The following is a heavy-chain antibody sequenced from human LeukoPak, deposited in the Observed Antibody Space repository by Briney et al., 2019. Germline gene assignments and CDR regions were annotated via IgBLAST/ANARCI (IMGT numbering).Heavy chain of an antibody. D-gene: IGHD1-1*01. J-gene: IGHJ5*01. CDR2: INSNSGDT. V-gene: IGHV1-2*02. CDR1: GYTFTSYG. Sequence: GASVKVSCKASGYTFTSYGISWVRQAPGQGLEWMGWINSNSGDTNSVKKFQDRVTMTRDTSISTAYLELSRLRPDDTAVYYCARLATGTRIVLDSWGQGTLVTVSS. CDR3: ARLATGTRIVLDS.